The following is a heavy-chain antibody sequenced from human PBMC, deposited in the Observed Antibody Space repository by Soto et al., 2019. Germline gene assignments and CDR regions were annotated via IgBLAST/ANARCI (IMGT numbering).Heavy chain of an antibody. V-gene: IGHV4-34*02. CDR2: INHTGGT. J-gene: IGHJ5*02. Sequence: QVHLQQWGAGLLKPSETLSLTCAVYGGSVNGYYWNWIRQPPGKGLDWIGEINHTGGTHYNPSLKSRATMSVATSKNQCSLRLSSVTAADTAISYCATRITVFGLLIPPFDPWGQGTQVTVSS. CDR1: GGSVNGYY. D-gene: IGHD3-3*01. CDR3: ATRITVFGLLIPPFDP.